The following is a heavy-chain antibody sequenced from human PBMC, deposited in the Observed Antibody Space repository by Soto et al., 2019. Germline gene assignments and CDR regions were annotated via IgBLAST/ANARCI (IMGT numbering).Heavy chain of an antibody. J-gene: IGHJ6*02. CDR3: ARVRVLRYFDWLLYEDGMDV. V-gene: IGHV4-4*07. Sequence: SETLSLTCTVSGGSISSYYWSWIRQPAGKGLEWIGRIYTSGSTNYNPSLKSRVTMSVDTSKNQFSPKLSSVTAADTAVYYCARVRVLRYFDWLLYEDGMDVWGQGTTVTVSS. D-gene: IGHD3-9*01. CDR2: IYTSGST. CDR1: GGSISSYY.